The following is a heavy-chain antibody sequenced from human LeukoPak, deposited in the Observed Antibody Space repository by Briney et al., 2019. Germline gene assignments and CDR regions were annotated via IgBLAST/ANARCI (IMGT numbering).Heavy chain of an antibody. CDR1: GFTFSSYA. CDR2: ISYDGSNK. CDR3: ASSVYDILTGFDY. D-gene: IGHD3-9*01. J-gene: IGHJ4*02. Sequence: PGRSLRLSCAASGFTFSSYAMHWVRQAPGKGLEWVAVISYDGSNKYYADSVKGRFTISRDNSKNTLYLQMNSLRAEDTAVYYCASSVYDILTGFDYWGQGTLVTVSS. V-gene: IGHV3-30-3*01.